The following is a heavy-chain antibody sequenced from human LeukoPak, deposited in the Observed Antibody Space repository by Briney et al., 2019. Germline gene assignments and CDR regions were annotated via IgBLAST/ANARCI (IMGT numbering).Heavy chain of an antibody. D-gene: IGHD6-13*01. CDR3: ARVVDGGSSWFE. Sequence: PEGSLRLSCAASGFTFSSYSMNWVRQAPGKGLEWVSYISSSSSTIYYADSVKGRFTISRDNSRNTLYLQMNSLRAEDTAVYYCARVVDGGSSWFEWGQGTLVTVSS. CDR2: ISSSSSTI. J-gene: IGHJ4*02. CDR1: GFTFSSYS. V-gene: IGHV3-48*01.